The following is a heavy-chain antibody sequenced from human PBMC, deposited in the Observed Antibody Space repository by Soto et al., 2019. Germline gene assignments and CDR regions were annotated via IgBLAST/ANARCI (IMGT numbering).Heavy chain of an antibody. V-gene: IGHV3-23*01. CDR1: GFSFSNKA. D-gene: IGHD2-21*01. CDR2: ISGNGVST. CDR3: AKENGFQFINLGASGFDY. J-gene: IGHJ4*02. Sequence: EVLLLESGGGLVQPGGSLRLSCAASGFSFSNKAMSWVRQAPGKGLEWVSIISGNGVSTYYTDSLKGRFTISRDNSKNMVYLEMNSLRVEDTAVYYCAKENGFQFINLGASGFDYWGQGSLVSVFS.